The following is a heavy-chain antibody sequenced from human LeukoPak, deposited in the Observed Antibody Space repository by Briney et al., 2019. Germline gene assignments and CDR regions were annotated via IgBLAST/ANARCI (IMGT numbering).Heavy chain of an antibody. CDR1: GFTFDDYA. J-gene: IGHJ4*02. CDR2: VSWNSGSV. V-gene: IGHV3-9*01. CDR3: AKSQEYSHSSGAFDS. D-gene: IGHD3-22*01. Sequence: PGGSLRLSCAASGFTFDDYAIHWVRQAPGKGLEWVSGVSWNSGSVGYADSVKGRFTISRDNAMNSLYLQMNSLRAEDTALYYCAKSQEYSHSSGAFDSWGQGTLVTVSS.